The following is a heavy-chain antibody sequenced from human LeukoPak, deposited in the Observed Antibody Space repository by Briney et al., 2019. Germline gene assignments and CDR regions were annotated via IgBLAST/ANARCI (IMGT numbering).Heavy chain of an antibody. J-gene: IGHJ6*03. V-gene: IGHV3-20*04. CDR1: GFTFDDYG. CDR3: ARADVVVTATYYYMDV. CDR2: INWNGGST. D-gene: IGHD2-21*02. Sequence: GGSLRLTCAVSGFTFDDYGMSWVHQAPGKGLEWVSGINWNGGSTGYADSVKGRFTISRDNAKNSLYLQMNSLRAEDTALYYCARADVVVTATYYYMDVWGKGTTVTVSS.